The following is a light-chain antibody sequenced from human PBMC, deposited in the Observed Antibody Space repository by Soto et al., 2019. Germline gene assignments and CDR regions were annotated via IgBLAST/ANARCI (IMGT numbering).Light chain of an antibody. J-gene: IGLJ3*02. Sequence: QSVLTQPPSVSETPGQRVTISCSGSRSNIGDNTVNWYQQLPGTAPKLLIYSNNQRPSGVPDRFSGSKSGTSASLAISGLQPEDEADYHCAAWDDSLNGWVFGGGTKLTVL. CDR2: SNN. V-gene: IGLV1-44*01. CDR3: AAWDDSLNGWV. CDR1: RSNIGDNT.